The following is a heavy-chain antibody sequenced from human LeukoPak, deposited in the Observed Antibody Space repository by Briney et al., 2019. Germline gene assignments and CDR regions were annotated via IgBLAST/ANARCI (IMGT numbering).Heavy chain of an antibody. CDR2: IIPILGIA. D-gene: IGHD6-13*01. J-gene: IGHJ4*02. CDR1: GGTFSSYA. Sequence: SVKVSCKASGGTFSSYAISWVRQAPGQGLEWMGRIIPILGIANYAQKFQGRVTITADKSTSTAYMELSSLRSEDTAVYYCVRERSGVAADTAPFDYWGQGTLVTVSS. V-gene: IGHV1-69*04. CDR3: VRERSGVAADTAPFDY.